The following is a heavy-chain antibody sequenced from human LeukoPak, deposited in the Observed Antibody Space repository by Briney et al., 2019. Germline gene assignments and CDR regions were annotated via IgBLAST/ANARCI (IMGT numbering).Heavy chain of an antibody. J-gene: IGHJ6*04. Sequence: HSGGSLRLSCAASGFTFSSYWMNWVRQAPGKRLEWVANIKQDGSEKYYVDSVKGRFTISRDNAKNSLYLQMNSLRAEDTAVYYCAELGITMIGGVWGKGTTVTVSS. CDR3: AELGITMIGGV. CDR1: GFTFSSYW. D-gene: IGHD3-10*02. V-gene: IGHV3-7*01. CDR2: IKQDGSEK.